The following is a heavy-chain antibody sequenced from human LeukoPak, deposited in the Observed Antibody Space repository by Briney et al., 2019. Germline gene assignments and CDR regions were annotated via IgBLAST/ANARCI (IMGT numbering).Heavy chain of an antibody. J-gene: IGHJ4*02. CDR1: GGSISSSSYY. D-gene: IGHD1-26*01. CDR3: AKVRYSGKEFDY. Sequence: SETLSLTCTVSGGSISSSSYYWGWIRQPPGKGLEWIGSIYYSGSTYYHPSLKSRVTISVDTSKNQFSLKLSSVTAADTAVYYCAKVRYSGKEFDYWGQGTLVTVSS. CDR2: IYYSGST. V-gene: IGHV4-39*07.